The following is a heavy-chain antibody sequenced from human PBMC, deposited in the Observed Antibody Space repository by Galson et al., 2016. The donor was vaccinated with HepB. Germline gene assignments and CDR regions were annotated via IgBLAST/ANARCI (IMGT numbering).Heavy chain of an antibody. CDR2: INNNGDNT. V-gene: IGHV3-64D*06. J-gene: IGHJ4*02. D-gene: IGHD6-19*01. CDR1: GFTFSSYA. CDR3: VKRSGGSSYDY. Sequence: SLRLSCAASGFTFSSYAMHWVRRAPGKGLEYVSAINNNGDNTYYADSVKGRFTISRDNSKNTLYLQMSSLRAEDTAVYYCVKRSGGSSYDYWGKGTPVTVST.